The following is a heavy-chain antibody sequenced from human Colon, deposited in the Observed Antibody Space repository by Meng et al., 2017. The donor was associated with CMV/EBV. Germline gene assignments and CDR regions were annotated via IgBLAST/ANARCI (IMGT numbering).Heavy chain of an antibody. CDR2: INPSGDRR. D-gene: IGHD3-22*01. CDR1: GYTFTNYW. CDR3: ARDYDSSGYSLYYFDY. J-gene: IGHJ4*02. Sequence: KASGYTFTNYWMHWVRQAPGQGLEWMGIINPSGDRRTYAQKFQGRVTMTSDTSTSTVYMELSSLRSEDTAVYYCARDYDSSGYSLYYFDYWGQGTLVTVS. V-gene: IGHV1-46*01.